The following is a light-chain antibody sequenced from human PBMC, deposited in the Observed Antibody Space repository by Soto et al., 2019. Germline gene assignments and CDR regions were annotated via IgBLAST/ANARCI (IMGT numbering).Light chain of an antibody. J-gene: IGKJ3*01. CDR3: QQYGSSPPGT. Sequence: EIVLTQSPGTLSLSPGERATLSCRASQSVSSSYLAWYQQKPGQAPRLLIYGASSRATGIPDRFSGSGSGTDFTLTISRLEPEDFAVYYCQQYGSSPPGTFGPGTKVDIQ. V-gene: IGKV3-20*01. CDR1: QSVSSSY. CDR2: GAS.